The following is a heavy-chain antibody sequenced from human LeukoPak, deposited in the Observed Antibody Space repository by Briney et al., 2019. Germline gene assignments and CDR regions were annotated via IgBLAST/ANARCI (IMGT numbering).Heavy chain of an antibody. CDR1: GYSFTSNY. J-gene: IGHJ4*02. CDR3: ARNKEAFDN. CDR2: IYPRDGST. Sequence: ASVKVSCKASGYSFTSNYIHWVRQAPGQGLEWMGMIYPRDGSTSYAQKFQGRVTVTRDTSTSTVHMELSGLRSEDTAVYYCARNKEAFDNWGRETLVPVPS. V-gene: IGHV1-46*01.